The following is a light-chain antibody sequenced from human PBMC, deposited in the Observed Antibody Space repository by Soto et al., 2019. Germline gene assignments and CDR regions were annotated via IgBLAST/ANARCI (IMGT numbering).Light chain of an antibody. CDR2: AAS. Sequence: AMRMTQSPSSFSASTGDRVTITCRASQGISSYLAWYQQKPGKAPKLLIYAASTLQSGVPSRFSGSGSGTDFTHTISCLQSEDFATYYCQQYYSYPWTFGQGTKVEIK. J-gene: IGKJ1*01. CDR3: QQYYSYPWT. CDR1: QGISSY. V-gene: IGKV1-8*01.